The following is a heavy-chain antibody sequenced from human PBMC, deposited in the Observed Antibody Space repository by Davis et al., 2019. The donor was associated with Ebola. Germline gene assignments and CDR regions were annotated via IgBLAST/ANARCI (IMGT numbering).Heavy chain of an antibody. CDR1: GFTFSSYW. CDR2: IKQDGSEK. V-gene: IGHV3-7*01. CDR3: AKDQRDGYIHFDY. J-gene: IGHJ4*02. Sequence: GESLKISCAASGFTFSSYWMNWVRQAPGKGLEWVANIKQDGSEKYYVDSVKGRFTISRDNSKNTLYLQMNSLRAEDTAVYYCAKDQRDGYIHFDYWGQGTLVTVSS. D-gene: IGHD5-24*01.